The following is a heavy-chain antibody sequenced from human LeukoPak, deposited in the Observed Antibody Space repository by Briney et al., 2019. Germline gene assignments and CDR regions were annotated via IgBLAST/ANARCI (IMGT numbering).Heavy chain of an antibody. CDR3: AKDQSRVGASDPFDY. CDR2: ISGTGATT. V-gene: IGHV3-23*01. D-gene: IGHD1-26*01. CDR1: GFTFSSCA. J-gene: IGHJ4*02. Sequence: GGSLRLSCAASGFTFSSCAMTWVRQAPGKRLEWVSSISGTGATTYYAESVKGRFTISRDNSNNTVYLQMNSLRADDTAVYYCAKDQSRVGASDPFDYWGQGMQVGVSS.